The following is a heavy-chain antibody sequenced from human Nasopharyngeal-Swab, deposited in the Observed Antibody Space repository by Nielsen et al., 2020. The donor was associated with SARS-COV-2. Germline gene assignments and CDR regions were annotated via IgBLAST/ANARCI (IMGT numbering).Heavy chain of an antibody. V-gene: IGHV3-15*07. CDR3: TTEGTAMEIDY. CDR1: CFTFSNAW. D-gene: IGHD5-18*01. J-gene: IGHJ4*02. CDR2: IKSKTDGGTT. Sequence: GESLKISCAASCFTFSNAWMNWVRQAPGKGLEWVGRIKSKTDGGTTDYAAPVKGRFTISRDDSKNTLYLQMNSLKTEDTAVYYCTTEGTAMEIDYWGQGTLVTVSS.